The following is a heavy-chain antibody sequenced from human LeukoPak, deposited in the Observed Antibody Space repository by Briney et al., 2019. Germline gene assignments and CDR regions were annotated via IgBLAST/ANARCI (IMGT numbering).Heavy chain of an antibody. J-gene: IGHJ4*02. D-gene: IGHD5-24*01. CDR2: INPNSGGT. CDR3: ARNVVEMEPFDY. V-gene: IGHV1-2*02. Sequence: ASVKVSCKASGYTFTGYYMHWVRQAPGQGLEWMGWINPNSGGTNYAQKFQGRVTMTRDTSISTAYMELSSLRSDDTAVYYCARNVVEMEPFDYWGQGTLVTVSS. CDR1: GYTFTGYY.